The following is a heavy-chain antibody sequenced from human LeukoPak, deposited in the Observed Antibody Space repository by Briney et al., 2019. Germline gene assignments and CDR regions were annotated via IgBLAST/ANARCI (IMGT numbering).Heavy chain of an antibody. CDR1: GGSISSYY. CDR3: ARWRYYGSGSYYSKTYYYYYGMDV. CDR2: INHSGST. Sequence: SETLSLTCTVSGGSISSYYWSWIRQPPGKGLEWIGEINHSGSTNYNPSLKSRVTISVDTSKNQFSLKLSSVTAADTAVYYCARWRYYGSGSYYSKTYYYYYGMDVWGQGTTVTVSS. J-gene: IGHJ6*02. D-gene: IGHD3-10*01. V-gene: IGHV4-34*01.